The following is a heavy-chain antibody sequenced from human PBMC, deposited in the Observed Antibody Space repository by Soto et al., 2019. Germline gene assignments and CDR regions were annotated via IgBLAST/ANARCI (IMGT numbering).Heavy chain of an antibody. J-gene: IGHJ4*02. D-gene: IGHD3-22*01. CDR2: INHSGST. CDR3: ARGNYYDSSVKRVFDY. V-gene: IGHV4-34*01. Sequence: QVQLQQWGAGLLKPSETLSLTCAVYGGSFSGYYWSWIRQPPGKGLEWIGEINHSGSTNYNPSLKSRVTISVDTSKNQFSLKLSSVTAADTAVYYCARGNYYDSSVKRVFDYWGQGTLVTVSS. CDR1: GGSFSGYY.